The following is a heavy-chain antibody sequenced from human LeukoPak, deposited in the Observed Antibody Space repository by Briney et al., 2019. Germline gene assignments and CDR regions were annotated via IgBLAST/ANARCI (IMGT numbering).Heavy chain of an antibody. CDR3: AKDNSRTTYDAFDI. CDR2: ISGSGGST. J-gene: IGHJ3*02. D-gene: IGHD2/OR15-2a*01. Sequence: GGSLRLSCAASGFTFSSYAMTWVRQAPGKGLEWVSAISGSGGSTYYADSVKGRFTISRDNSKSTLYLQMYSLRAEDTAVYYCAKDNSRTTYDAFDIWGQGTMVTVSS. CDR1: GFTFSSYA. V-gene: IGHV3-23*01.